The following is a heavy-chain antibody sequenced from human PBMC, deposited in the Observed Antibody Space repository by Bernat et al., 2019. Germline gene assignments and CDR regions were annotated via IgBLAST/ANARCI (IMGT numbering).Heavy chain of an antibody. V-gene: IGHV3-53*01. CDR1: GFTVSTNY. CDR3: ASRPPLASSTHRNSWPLDY. Sequence: EVQLVESGGGLIQPGGSLRLSCAASGFTVSTNYMTWVRQAPGKGLEWVSVIYSGSTFYADSVEGRFTISRDKDMLYLQMNSLRAEDTAVYYCASRPPLASSTHRNSWPLDYWGQGTLVNVSS. J-gene: IGHJ4*02. CDR2: IYSGST. D-gene: IGHD6-13*01.